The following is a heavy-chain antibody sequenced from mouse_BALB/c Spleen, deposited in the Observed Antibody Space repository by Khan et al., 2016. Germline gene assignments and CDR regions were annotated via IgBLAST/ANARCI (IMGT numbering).Heavy chain of an antibody. CDR1: GYTFTDYT. V-gene: IGHV1-18*01. Sequence: VQLQQSGPELVKPGASVKISCKTSGYTFTDYTVHWVKQSLGKSLEWIGNINPNIGDSNYNQKFKGKTTLTVDMSSSTAYMELRSLTSDDSAVFYCARSRYFDVWGAGTTVTVSS. CDR2: INPNIGDS. CDR3: ARSRYFDV. J-gene: IGHJ1*01.